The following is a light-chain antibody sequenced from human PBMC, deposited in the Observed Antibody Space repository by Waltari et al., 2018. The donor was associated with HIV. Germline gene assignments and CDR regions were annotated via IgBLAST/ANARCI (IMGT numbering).Light chain of an antibody. Sequence: DIVMTQSPLALPVIPGEPASISCKSSQSLFNSDDGNTHLDWYLQRPGQSPQPLIYTLSYRAFRVPDRFSGSGSGTDFTLKISRVEAEDVGVYYCMQRKEFPYTFGQGTKLEIK. CDR2: TLS. V-gene: IGKV2-40*01. CDR1: QSLFNSDDGNTH. CDR3: MQRKEFPYT. J-gene: IGKJ2*01.